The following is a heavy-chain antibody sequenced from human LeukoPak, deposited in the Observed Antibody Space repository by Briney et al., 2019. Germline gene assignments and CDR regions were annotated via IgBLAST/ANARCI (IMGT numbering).Heavy chain of an antibody. J-gene: IGHJ6*03. V-gene: IGHV3-74*01. CDR1: GFTFSSYW. Sequence: GGSLRLLCAASGFTFSSYWMHWVRQAPGKGLVWVSRINSDGSSTSYADSVKGRFTISRDNDKNSLYLQMNSLRAEDTAVYYCASHDYGDYGYMDVWGKGTTVTISS. CDR3: ASHDYGDYGYMDV. D-gene: IGHD4-17*01. CDR2: INSDGSST.